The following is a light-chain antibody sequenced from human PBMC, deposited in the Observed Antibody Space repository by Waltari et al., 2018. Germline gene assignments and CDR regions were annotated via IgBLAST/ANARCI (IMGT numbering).Light chain of an antibody. CDR2: EVT. Sequence: QSALTQPASVSGSPGQSISFPCLGTSNDVGFYTYVSWFQQCPGKAPKLLIYEVTNRPSGISNRFSGSKSGNTASLTISGLQADDEADYYCSSYTASSTWVFGGGTKLTVL. CDR3: SSYTASSTWV. J-gene: IGLJ3*02. CDR1: SNDVGFYTY. V-gene: IGLV2-14*01.